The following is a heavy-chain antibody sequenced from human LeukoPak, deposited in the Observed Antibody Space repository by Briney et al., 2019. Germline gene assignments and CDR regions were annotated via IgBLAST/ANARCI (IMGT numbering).Heavy chain of an antibody. CDR1: GGSISSYY. CDR3: ARVSPPTGYSSSWFFDY. D-gene: IGHD6-13*01. V-gene: IGHV4-59*01. Sequence: SETLSLTCTVSGGSISSYYWSWIWHRPAKGLEWIGYIYYSGSTNYNPSLKNRVTISVDTSKNQFSLKLSSVTAADTAVYYCARVSPPTGYSSSWFFDYWGQGTLVTVSS. CDR2: IYYSGST. J-gene: IGHJ4*02.